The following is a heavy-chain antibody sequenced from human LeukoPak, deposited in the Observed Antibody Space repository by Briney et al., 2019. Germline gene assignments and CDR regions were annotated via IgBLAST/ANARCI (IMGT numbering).Heavy chain of an antibody. J-gene: IGHJ4*02. CDR1: GFTFSIYE. Sequence: GGSLRLSCAASGFTFSIYEMNWVRQAPGKGLEWVSYISSSGNTIYHADFVKGRFIISRDNARNSLYLQMSSLRVEDTAVYYCARGDWPIDYWGQGTLVTVSS. D-gene: IGHD2-21*01. V-gene: IGHV3-48*03. CDR2: ISSSGNTI. CDR3: ARGDWPIDY.